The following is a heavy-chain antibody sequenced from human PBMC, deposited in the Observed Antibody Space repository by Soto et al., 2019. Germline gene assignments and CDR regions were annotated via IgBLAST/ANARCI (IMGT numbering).Heavy chain of an antibody. CDR3: ARGGAMGVDH. CDR1: GFFFNDKW. Sequence: SGGSLRLSCTASGFFFNDKWIHWVRQAPGKGLVWVARIDGHSGTTDYADSVRGRFTISRDNAKNTVYLHLNTLTDEDTAVYYCARGGAMGVDHWGQGTLVTVSS. V-gene: IGHV3-74*01. J-gene: IGHJ4*02. CDR2: IDGHSGTT. D-gene: IGHD1-26*01.